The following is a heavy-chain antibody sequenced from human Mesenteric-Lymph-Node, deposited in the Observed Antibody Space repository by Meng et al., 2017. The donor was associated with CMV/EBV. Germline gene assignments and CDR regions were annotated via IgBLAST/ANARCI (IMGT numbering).Heavy chain of an antibody. CDR3: ARDHDFWSGYYD. D-gene: IGHD3-3*01. J-gene: IGHJ4*02. V-gene: IGHV3-20*04. CDR1: GFTFEDYG. Sequence: GESLKISCAASGFTFEDYGLTWVRQVPGKGLEWVSDINWDGGSTNYVDSVKGRFTISRDNAKNSLYLQINSLRAEDTAVYYCARDHDFWSGYYDWGQGTLVTVSS. CDR2: INWDGGST.